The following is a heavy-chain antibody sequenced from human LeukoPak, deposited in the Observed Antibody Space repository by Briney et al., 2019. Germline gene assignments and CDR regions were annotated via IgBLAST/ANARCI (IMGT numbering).Heavy chain of an antibody. CDR2: INSDGSST. Sequence: GGSLRLSCAASGFTFSSYWMHWVRQAPGKGLVWVSRINSDGSSTSSADSVTGRFTISRDNAKNPLYLQMNSLRAEDTAVYYCAKDRGVYDFWSGYYGDYWGQGTLVTVSS. V-gene: IGHV3-74*01. D-gene: IGHD3-3*01. J-gene: IGHJ4*02. CDR1: GFTFSSYW. CDR3: AKDRGVYDFWSGYYGDY.